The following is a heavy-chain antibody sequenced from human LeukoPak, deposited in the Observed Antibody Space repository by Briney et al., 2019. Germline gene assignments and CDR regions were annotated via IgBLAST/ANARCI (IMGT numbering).Heavy chain of an antibody. D-gene: IGHD3-16*01. CDR3: ARDGFGTGSN. CDR1: GNYW. V-gene: IGHV3-74*01. J-gene: IGHJ4*02. Sequence: GGSLRLSCAASGNYWMHWVRQAPGKGLVWVSHINSDGSWTGYADSVKGRFTISKDNAKNTVYLQMNSLRAEDTAVYYCARDGFGTGSNWGQGTLVTVSS. CDR2: INSDGSWT.